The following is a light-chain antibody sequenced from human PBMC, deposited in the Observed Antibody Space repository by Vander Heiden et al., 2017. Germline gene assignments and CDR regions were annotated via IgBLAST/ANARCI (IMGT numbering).Light chain of an antibody. J-gene: IGKJ1*01. V-gene: IGKV1-39*01. CDR3: QQSNNTPLT. Sequence: DIQMTQYPSYLSASIGDRVTITCRASQNISSFLSWYQQKPGKAPKFLIYDASKLQSGVPSRFRGSGSGTDFALTITSLQPEDVASYYCQQSNNTPLTFGQGTKVEIK. CDR1: QNISSF. CDR2: DAS.